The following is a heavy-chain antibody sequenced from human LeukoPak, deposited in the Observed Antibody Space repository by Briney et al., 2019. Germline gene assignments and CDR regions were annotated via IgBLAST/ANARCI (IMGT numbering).Heavy chain of an antibody. V-gene: IGHV4-39*07. D-gene: IGHD6-19*01. J-gene: IGHJ4*02. Sequence: WVRQAPGKGLEWIGSIYYSGSTYYNPSLKSRVTISVDTSKNQFSLKLSSVTAADTAVYYCARDPQYSSGWSYFDYWGQGTLVTVSS. CDR2: IYYSGST. CDR3: ARDPQYSSGWSYFDY.